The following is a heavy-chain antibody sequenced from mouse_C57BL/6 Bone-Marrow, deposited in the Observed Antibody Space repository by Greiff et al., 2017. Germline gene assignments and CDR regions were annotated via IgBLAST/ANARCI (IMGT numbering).Heavy chain of an antibody. CDR3: AREGYYETDALAY. D-gene: IGHD2-3*01. CDR1: GYTFTSYW. Sequence: QVQLQQPGAELVRPGSSVKLSCKASGYTFTSYWMHWVKQRPIQGLEWIGNIDPSDSETHYNQKFKDKATLTVDKSSSTAYMQLSSLTSEDSAVYYCAREGYYETDALAYWGQGTLVTVSA. CDR2: IDPSDSET. V-gene: IGHV1-52*01. J-gene: IGHJ3*01.